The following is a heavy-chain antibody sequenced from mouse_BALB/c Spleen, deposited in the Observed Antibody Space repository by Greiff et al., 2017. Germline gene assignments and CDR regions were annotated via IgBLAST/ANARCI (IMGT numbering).Heavy chain of an antibody. CDR1: GYSITSGYS. Sequence: EVKLVESGPDLVKPSQSLSLTCTVTGYSITSGYSWHWILQFPGNKLEWMGYIHYSGSTNYNPSLKSRISITRDISKNQFFLQLNSVTTEDTATYYCARGGRVGAMDYWGQGTSVTVSS. J-gene: IGHJ4*01. V-gene: IGHV3-1*02. CDR2: IHYSGST. CDR3: ARGGRVGAMDY. D-gene: IGHD1-1*01.